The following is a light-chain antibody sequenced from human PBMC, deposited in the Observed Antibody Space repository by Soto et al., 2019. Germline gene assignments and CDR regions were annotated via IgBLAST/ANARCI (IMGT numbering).Light chain of an antibody. CDR3: AAWDDSLSGNV. J-gene: IGLJ1*01. CDR1: SSNIGGNS. CDR2: SNN. V-gene: IGLV1-44*01. Sequence: QAALTQPPSASGTPGQRVTISCSGSSSNIGGNSVNWYQHLPGTAPKLLIYSNNQRPSGVPDRFSGSKSGTSASLAISGLQSEDEADYYCAAWDDSLSGNVFGAGTKVTVL.